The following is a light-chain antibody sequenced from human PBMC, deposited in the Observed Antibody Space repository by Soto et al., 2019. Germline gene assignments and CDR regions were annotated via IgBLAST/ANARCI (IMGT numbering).Light chain of an antibody. CDR1: NIGSKI. CDR3: QVRDSSSDHYV. CDR2: DDS. Sequence: SYALSQPPSESVAPGQTARITCGGNNIGSKIVHWYQQKPHQAPVLVVYDDSDRPSQIPERFSGSSSGSTATLTIRRVEAEDVAVYYCQVRDSSSDHYVFRTGSTVSV. J-gene: IGLJ1*01. V-gene: IGLV3-21*02.